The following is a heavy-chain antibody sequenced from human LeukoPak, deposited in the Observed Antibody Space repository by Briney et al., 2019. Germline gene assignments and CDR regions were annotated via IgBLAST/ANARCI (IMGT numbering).Heavy chain of an antibody. CDR3: ARVRRYCSSTSCYHFDY. V-gene: IGHV3-21*01. Sequence: GGSLRLSCAASGFTFSSYSMSWVRQAPGKGLEWVSSISSSSSYIYYADSVKGRFTISRDNAKNSLYLQMNSLRAEDTAVYYCARVRRYCSSTSCYHFDYWGQGTLVTVSS. CDR2: ISSSSSYI. CDR1: GFTFSSYS. D-gene: IGHD2-2*01. J-gene: IGHJ4*02.